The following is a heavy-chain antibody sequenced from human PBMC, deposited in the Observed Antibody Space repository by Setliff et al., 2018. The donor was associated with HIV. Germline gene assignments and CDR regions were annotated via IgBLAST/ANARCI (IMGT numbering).Heavy chain of an antibody. J-gene: IGHJ4*02. CDR2: ISAYNGNT. D-gene: IGHD4-17*01. CDR1: GYTFTSYG. V-gene: IGHV1-18*01. CDR3: ATGRAPRHYGGNGPHGY. Sequence: ASVKVSCKASGYTFTSYGISWVRQAPGQGLEWMGWISAYNGNTNYAQKLQGRVTMTEDTSTDTAYMELSSLRSEDTAVYYCATGRAPRHYGGNGPHGYWGQGTLVTVSS.